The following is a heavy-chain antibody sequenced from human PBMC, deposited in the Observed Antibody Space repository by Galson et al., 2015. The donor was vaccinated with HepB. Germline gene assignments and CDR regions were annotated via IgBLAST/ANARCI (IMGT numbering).Heavy chain of an antibody. CDR3: AKDGGYDYVWGSWGLFDY. Sequence: SLRLSCAASGFTFDDYAMHWVRQAPGKGLEWVLGISWNSGSIGYADSVKGRFTISRDNAKNSLYLQMNSLRAEDTALYYCAKDGGYDYVWGSWGLFDYWGQGTLVTVSS. CDR1: GFTFDDYA. J-gene: IGHJ4*02. D-gene: IGHD3-16*01. V-gene: IGHV3-9*01. CDR2: ISWNSGSI.